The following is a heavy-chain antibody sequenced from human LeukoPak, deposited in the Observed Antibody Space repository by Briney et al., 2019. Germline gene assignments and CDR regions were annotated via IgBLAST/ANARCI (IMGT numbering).Heavy chain of an antibody. Sequence: PSETLSLTCSVSGYSLSSAYYWGWIRQPPGKGLEWIGSIYHSGTTYYNPSLKSRVTMSLDTSKNQFSLKLSSVTAADTAVYYCARGSGLLWYFDLWGRGTLVTVSS. CDR1: GYSLSSAYY. J-gene: IGHJ2*01. V-gene: IGHV4-38-2*01. CDR3: ARGSGLLWYFDL. CDR2: IYHSGTT.